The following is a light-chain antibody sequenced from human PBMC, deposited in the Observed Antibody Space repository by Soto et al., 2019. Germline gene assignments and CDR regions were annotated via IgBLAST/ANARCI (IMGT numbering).Light chain of an antibody. CDR1: SSDVGGYNY. CDR3: CSYASSRAS. CDR2: EVS. J-gene: IGLJ1*01. Sequence: QSVLTQPASVSGSPGQSITISCTGTSSDVGGYNYVSWYQQHPGKAPKLMIYEVSNRPSGDSHHFSGSKSGHTASVSISGLQAEDEGDYDCCSYASSRASFGSGTKVTV. V-gene: IGLV2-14*03.